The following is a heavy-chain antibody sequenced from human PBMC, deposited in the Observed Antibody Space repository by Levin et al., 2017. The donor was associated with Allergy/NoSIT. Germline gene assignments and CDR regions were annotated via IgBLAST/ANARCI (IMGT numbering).Heavy chain of an antibody. CDR1: GGSMRSYY. Sequence: SQTLSLTCTVSGGSMRSYYWSWIRQSPGKGLEYIGYIYYSGITDYNPSLRGRVTISVDTSKNQFSLQMNSVSAADTAVYYCARGNGDYPHHYWGQGTLVTVSS. CDR2: IYYSGIT. V-gene: IGHV4-59*12. D-gene: IGHD4-17*01. J-gene: IGHJ4*02. CDR3: ARGNGDYPHHY.